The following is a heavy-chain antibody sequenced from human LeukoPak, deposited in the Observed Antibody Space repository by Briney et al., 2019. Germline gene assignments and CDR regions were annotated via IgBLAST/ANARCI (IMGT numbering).Heavy chain of an antibody. J-gene: IGHJ4*02. Sequence: GGSLRLSCTASGFTFGDYAMSWVRQAPGKGLEWVGFIRSKAYGGTTEYAASVKGRFTISRDDSKSIDYLQMNSLKTEDTAVYYCRGEYYYDSSGYFGDYWGQGPLVTVSS. CDR1: GFTFGDYA. CDR3: RGEYYYDSSGYFGDY. V-gene: IGHV3-49*04. D-gene: IGHD3-22*01. CDR2: IRSKAYGGTT.